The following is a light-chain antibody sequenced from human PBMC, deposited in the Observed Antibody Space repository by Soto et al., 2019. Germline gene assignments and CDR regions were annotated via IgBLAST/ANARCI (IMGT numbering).Light chain of an antibody. CDR3: AAWDDSLNSPRML. V-gene: IGLV1-44*01. CDR1: YSNIGSNT. Sequence: QSLLTQPPSVSATPGQRVTISCSGTYSNIGSNTVAWYQRLPGTAPKLPIYSNNERPSGVPDRFSGSKSGSSASLAISGLQSEDEADYYCAAWDDSLNSPRMLFGGGTKVTVL. CDR2: SNN. J-gene: IGLJ2*01.